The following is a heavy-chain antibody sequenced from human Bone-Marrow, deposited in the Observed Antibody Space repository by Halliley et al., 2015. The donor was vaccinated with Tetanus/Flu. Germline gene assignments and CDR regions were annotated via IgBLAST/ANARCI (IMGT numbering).Heavy chain of an antibody. CDR3: AKDGYNYPSRYYFDQ. D-gene: IGHD5-18*01. J-gene: IGHJ4*02. CDR2: LSFDGTYK. V-gene: IGHV3-30*18. Sequence: AFLSFDGTYKYYADSVKGRFTISRDNFKNTLYLQLDSLRPADTALYYCAKDGYNYPSRYYFDQWGQGALVTVSS.